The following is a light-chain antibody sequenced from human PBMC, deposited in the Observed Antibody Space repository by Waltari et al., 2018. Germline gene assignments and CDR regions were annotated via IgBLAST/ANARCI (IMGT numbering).Light chain of an antibody. Sequence: QSALTQPRSVSGSPGQSVTIPCTGSSSDVGSYSYNYVPWFQQYPGKAPKLMIYDVNKRPSGVPDRFSGSKSGNTASLTISGLQAEDEADYYCCSYAGRYTFVFGTGTTVTV. CDR3: CSYAGRYTFV. J-gene: IGLJ1*01. CDR1: SSDVGSYSYNY. V-gene: IGLV2-11*01. CDR2: DVN.